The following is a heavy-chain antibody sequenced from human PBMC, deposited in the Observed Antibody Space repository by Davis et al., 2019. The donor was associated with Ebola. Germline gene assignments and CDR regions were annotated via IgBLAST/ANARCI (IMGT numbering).Heavy chain of an antibody. J-gene: IGHJ4*02. CDR3: ATVRAHSRHDN. V-gene: IGHV1-46*01. CDR2: IDPSGGGT. CDR1: GYIFTTYY. Sequence: AASVKVSCKASGYIFTTYYIHGVRQAPGQGLEWMGIIDPSGGGTDYAQKFQGRVTMTEDTSTDTAYMELSGLRSDDTAIYYCATVRAHSRHDNWGQGTLVTVAS. D-gene: IGHD3-10*01.